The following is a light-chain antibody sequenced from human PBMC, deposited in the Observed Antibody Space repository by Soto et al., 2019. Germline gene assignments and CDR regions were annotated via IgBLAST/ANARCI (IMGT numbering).Light chain of an antibody. Sequence: QSALTQPASVSGSPGQSITISCTGAPSDVGAYDYVSWYQLHPGRAPKLIIFGVSNRPSGFSDRFSGSKSGNTASLTISGLQAEDEAEYYCCSYATNLDYVFGTGTKLTVL. V-gene: IGLV2-14*01. CDR1: PSDVGAYDY. CDR2: GVS. CDR3: CSYATNLDYV. J-gene: IGLJ1*01.